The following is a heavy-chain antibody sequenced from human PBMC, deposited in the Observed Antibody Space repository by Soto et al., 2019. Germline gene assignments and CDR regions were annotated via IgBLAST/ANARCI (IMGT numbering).Heavy chain of an antibody. CDR1: GGSISSYY. J-gene: IGHJ6*02. CDR3: ARDRAGTTELAIESYYGMDV. D-gene: IGHD4-17*01. Sequence: SETLSLTCTVSGGSISSYYWSWIRQPPGKGLEWIGYIYYSGSTNYNPSLKSRVTISVDTSKNQFSLKLSSVTAADTAVYYCARDRAGTTELAIESYYGMDVSGQGTTVTVSS. V-gene: IGHV4-59*01. CDR2: IYYSGST.